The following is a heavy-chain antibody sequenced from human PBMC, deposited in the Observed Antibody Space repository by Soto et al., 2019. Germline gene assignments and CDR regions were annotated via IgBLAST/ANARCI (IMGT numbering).Heavy chain of an antibody. V-gene: IGHV3-15*07. Sequence: EVQLVESGGDLVKPGGSLRLSCAASAFTFSNAWMNWVRQAPGKGLEWVGRIKSKTGGVTTDYAAPVKGRFVISRDYSKNMLYLQMNSLKTEDTAVYYCTTDFTSGWFFDHWGQGTLVTVSS. CDR3: TTDFTSGWFFDH. CDR1: AFTFSNAW. CDR2: IKSKTGGVTT. J-gene: IGHJ4*02. D-gene: IGHD6-19*01.